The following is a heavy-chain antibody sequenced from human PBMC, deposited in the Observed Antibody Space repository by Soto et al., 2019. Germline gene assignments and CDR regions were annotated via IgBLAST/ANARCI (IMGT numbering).Heavy chain of an antibody. D-gene: IGHD3-16*01. CDR3: ARVGSLSYLR. CDR2: INHSGST. V-gene: IGHV4-34*01. CDR1: GGSFSGYY. Sequence: SETLSLTCAVYGGSFSGYYWSWIRQPPGKGLEWIGEINHSGSTNYNPSLKSRVTISVDTSKNQFSLKLSSVTAADTAVYYCARVGSLSYLRWGQGTLVTVSS. J-gene: IGHJ4*02.